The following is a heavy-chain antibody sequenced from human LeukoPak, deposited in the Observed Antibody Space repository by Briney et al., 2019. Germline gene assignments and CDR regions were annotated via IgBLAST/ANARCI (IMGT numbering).Heavy chain of an antibody. V-gene: IGHV4-59*01. D-gene: IGHD1-26*01. J-gene: IGHJ5*02. CDR2: IYYSGRT. Sequence: PSETLSLTCTVSGGSISSYYWSWIRQPPGKGLEWVGYIYYSGRTNYNPSLKGRVTISVATSKNQVSLKLSSVTAADTAVYYCARNLRSGNFNSWFDPLGQGTLVTVSS. CDR3: ARNLRSGNFNSWFDP. CDR1: GGSISSYY.